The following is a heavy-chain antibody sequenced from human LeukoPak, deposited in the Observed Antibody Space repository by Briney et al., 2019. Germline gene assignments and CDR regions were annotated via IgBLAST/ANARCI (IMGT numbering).Heavy chain of an antibody. CDR3: ARDGSSCSFDD. Sequence: ASVKVSCKASGYTFTGSSMHCVRQAPGQGLEWMGWINPNSGGTNYAQKFQGRVTMTRDTSISTAYMELSRLRSDDTAVYYCARDGSSCSFDDEGQVTLVTVSS. V-gene: IGHV1-2*02. J-gene: IGHJ4*02. CDR1: GYTFTGSS. CDR2: INPNSGGT. D-gene: IGHD6-19*01.